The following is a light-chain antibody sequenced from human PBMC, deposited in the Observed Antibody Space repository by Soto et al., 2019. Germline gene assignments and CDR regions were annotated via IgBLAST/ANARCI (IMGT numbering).Light chain of an antibody. CDR1: SSDVGSNNF. Sequence: QSALTQPASVSGSPGQSITIPCTGSSSDVGSNNFVSWYQQHPGKAPKVMIFDATKRPSGVSDRFSGSKSGNTASLTISGLQAEDEADYYCSSYANICIWVFGGGTKLTVL. CDR2: DAT. J-gene: IGLJ3*02. V-gene: IGLV2-23*01. CDR3: SSYANICIWV.